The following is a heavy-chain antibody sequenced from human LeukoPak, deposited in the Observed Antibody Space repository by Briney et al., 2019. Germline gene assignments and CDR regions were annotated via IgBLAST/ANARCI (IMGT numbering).Heavy chain of an antibody. CDR3: ARETPRRGETRDGYR. Sequence: GGSLRLSCAASGFTLSSYWMSWVRQAPGKGLEWVANIKQDGSEKYYVDSVKGRFTISRDNAKNSLYLQMNSLRAEDTAVYYCARETPRRGETRDGYRWGQGTLVTVSS. CDR2: IKQDGSEK. V-gene: IGHV3-7*01. D-gene: IGHD5-24*01. J-gene: IGHJ4*02. CDR1: GFTLSSYW.